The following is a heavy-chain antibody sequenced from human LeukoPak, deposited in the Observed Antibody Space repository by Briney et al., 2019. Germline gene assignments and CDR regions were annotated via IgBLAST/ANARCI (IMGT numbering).Heavy chain of an antibody. V-gene: IGHV3-7*03. CDR2: IRQDGDTK. D-gene: IGHD3-3*01. Sequence: HPGGSLRLSCAASGFPFNAYWITWVRQAPGKGLEWVANIRQDGDTKYYVDSVKGRFTISRDNAMNSLYLQLNSLRAEDTAVYYCAKAPLESYSSWSGFYPGFDYWGQGTLVTVSS. CDR3: AKAPLESYSSWSGFYPGFDY. CDR1: GFPFNAYW. J-gene: IGHJ4*02.